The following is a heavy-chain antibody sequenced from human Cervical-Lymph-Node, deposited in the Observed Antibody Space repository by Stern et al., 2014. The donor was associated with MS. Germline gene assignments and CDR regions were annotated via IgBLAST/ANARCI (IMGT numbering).Heavy chain of an antibody. CDR3: ARLSTVVDF. J-gene: IGHJ4*02. CDR1: GGSISSYY. V-gene: IGHV4-59*08. Sequence: DQLVESGPGLVKPSETLSLTCTVSGGSISSYYWSWIRQPPGKGLEWVGHISDSGSTYYNPSLKSRVTISIDTSKNQFSMKLSSVTAADTAVYYCARLSTVVDFWGQGTLVTVSS. D-gene: IGHD4-23*01. CDR2: ISDSGST.